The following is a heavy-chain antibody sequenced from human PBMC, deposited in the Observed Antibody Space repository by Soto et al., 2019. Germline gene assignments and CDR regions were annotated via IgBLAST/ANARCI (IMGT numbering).Heavy chain of an antibody. J-gene: IGHJ3*02. Sequence: EVQLVESGGGLVQPGGSLRLSCAASGFTVSGNYMSWVRQAPGQGLEWVSVIYAAGSTNYIDSVNGRFTISRDNSKNTLYLQMNSLRAEDTAVYYCASDIFKTGATGVFDIWGQGTRVTVSS. CDR1: GFTVSGNY. CDR2: IYAAGST. V-gene: IGHV3-66*01. D-gene: IGHD1-1*01. CDR3: ASDIFKTGATGVFDI.